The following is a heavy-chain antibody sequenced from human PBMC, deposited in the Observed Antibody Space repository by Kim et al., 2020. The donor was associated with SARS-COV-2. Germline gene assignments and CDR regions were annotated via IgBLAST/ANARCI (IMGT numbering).Heavy chain of an antibody. D-gene: IGHD2-15*01. V-gene: IGHV3-23*01. J-gene: IGHJ5*01. Sequence: GGSLRLSCAASGFTSSSYVMGWVRQAPGKGLEWVSVISGTGGNTYYAESVKGRFTISRDNSKNTVYLQMDRLRVEDTAVYYCARSGGDCSGGSCYLAGF. CDR1: GFTSSSYV. CDR2: ISGTGGNT. CDR3: ARSGGDCSGGSCYLAGF.